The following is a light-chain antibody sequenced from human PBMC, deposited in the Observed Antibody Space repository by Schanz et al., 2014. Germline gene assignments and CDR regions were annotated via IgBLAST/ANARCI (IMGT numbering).Light chain of an antibody. Sequence: QSALTQPRSVSGSPGQSVTISCTGTSSYVGGYNYVSWYQQHPGKAPKLMIYDVSKRPSGVPVRFSGSKSGNTASLTISGLQAEDEADYYCCLYAGSYTYVFGTGTKLTVL. V-gene: IGLV2-11*01. J-gene: IGLJ1*01. CDR1: SSYVGGYNY. CDR3: CLYAGSYTYV. CDR2: DVS.